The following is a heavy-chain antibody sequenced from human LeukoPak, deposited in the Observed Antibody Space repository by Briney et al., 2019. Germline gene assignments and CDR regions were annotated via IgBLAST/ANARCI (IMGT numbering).Heavy chain of an antibody. CDR2: IIPIFGTA. CDR1: GGTFSSYA. J-gene: IGHJ5*02. D-gene: IGHD2/OR15-2a*01. V-gene: IGHV1-69*06. Sequence: GASVKVSCKASGGTFSSYAISWVRQAPGQGLEWMGGIIPIFGTANYAQKFQGRVTITADKSTSTAYMELSSLRSEDTAVYYCARNKAGGAGIKHNWFDPWGQGTLVTVSS. CDR3: ARNKAGGAGIKHNWFDP.